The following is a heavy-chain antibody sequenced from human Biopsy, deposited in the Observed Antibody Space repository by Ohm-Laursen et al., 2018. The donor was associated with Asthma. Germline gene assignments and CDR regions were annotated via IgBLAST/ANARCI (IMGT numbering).Heavy chain of an antibody. D-gene: IGHD6-13*01. CDR1: GYPFIGYH. V-gene: IGHV1-2*02. CDR2: INPNSGAT. Sequence: SVKVSCKASGYPFIGYHIHWMRQAPGQGLEWMGWINPNSGATNYAQKFQGRVTMTRDTSISTAYMEVSRLRSDDTAVYYCARGQKAAGDRWFDPWGQGTLVTVSS. CDR3: ARGQKAAGDRWFDP. J-gene: IGHJ5*02.